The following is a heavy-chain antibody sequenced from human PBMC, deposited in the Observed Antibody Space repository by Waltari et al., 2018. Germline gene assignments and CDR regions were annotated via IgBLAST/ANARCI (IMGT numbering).Heavy chain of an antibody. J-gene: IGHJ4*02. Sequence: EVQMVASGGGLVQPGGSLTISCEAYGFTFSTCWMGWFRQAPGKGLEWVANIKEDGSATYYIDSVRGRFTISRDNAKNSLYLQMSSLRVDDTAMYYCSRDSSGNDYWGQGTLVTVS. D-gene: IGHD1-26*01. CDR1: GFTFSTCW. CDR3: SRDSSGNDY. V-gene: IGHV3-7*01. CDR2: IKEDGSAT.